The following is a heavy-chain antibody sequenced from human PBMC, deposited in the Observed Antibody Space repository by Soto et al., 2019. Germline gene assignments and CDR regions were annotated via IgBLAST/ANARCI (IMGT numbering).Heavy chain of an antibody. V-gene: IGHV4-30-2*01. J-gene: IGHJ6*02. D-gene: IGHD3-10*01. CDR1: GGSISSGGYS. Sequence: TSETLSLTCAVSGGSISSGGYSWSWIRQPPGKGLEWIGYIYHSGSTYYNPSLKSRVTISVDRSKNQFSLKLSSVTAADTAVYYCARAPITMVRGVIRNYYGMDVWGQGTTVTVSS. CDR2: IYHSGST. CDR3: ARAPITMVRGVIRNYYGMDV.